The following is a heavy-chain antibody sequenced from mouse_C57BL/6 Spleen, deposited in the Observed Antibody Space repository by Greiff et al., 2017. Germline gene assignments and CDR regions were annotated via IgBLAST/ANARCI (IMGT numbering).Heavy chain of an antibody. CDR2: IWSDGST. Sequence: QVQLQQSGPGLVAPSQSLSITCTVSGFSLTSYGVHWVRQPPGKGLEWLVVIWSDGSTTYNSALKSRLSISKDNSKSQVFLKMNSLQTDDTAMYXCARHGYYGSSPLWYFDVWGTGTTVTVSS. J-gene: IGHJ1*03. CDR3: ARHGYYGSSPLWYFDV. CDR1: GFSLTSYG. V-gene: IGHV2-6-1*01. D-gene: IGHD1-1*01.